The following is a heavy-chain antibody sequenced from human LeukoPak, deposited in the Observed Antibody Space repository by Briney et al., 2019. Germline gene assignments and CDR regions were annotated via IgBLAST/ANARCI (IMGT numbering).Heavy chain of an antibody. CDR2: ISAYNGNT. Sequence: ASVKVSCKASGYTFTSYGISWVRQAPGQGLEWMGWISAYNGNTNYAQKLQDRVTMTTDTSTSTAYMELRSLRSDDTAVYYCARAPGGVRGVIITPPDDWGQGTLVTVSS. D-gene: IGHD3-10*01. CDR1: GYTFTSYG. J-gene: IGHJ4*02. V-gene: IGHV1-18*01. CDR3: ARAPGGVRGVIITPPDD.